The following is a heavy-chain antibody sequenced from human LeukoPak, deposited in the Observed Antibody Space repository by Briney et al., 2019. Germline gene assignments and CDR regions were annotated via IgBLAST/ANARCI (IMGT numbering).Heavy chain of an antibody. CDR1: GFTFSSYA. CDR2: ISYDGSNK. Sequence: PGGSLRLSCAASGFTFSSYAMHWVRQAPGKGLEWVAVISYDGSNKYYADSVKGRFTISRDNSKSTLYLQMNSLRAEDTAVYYCARDREAYCGGDCYSDYWGQGTLVTVSS. J-gene: IGHJ4*02. V-gene: IGHV3-30-3*01. CDR3: ARDREAYCGGDCYSDY. D-gene: IGHD2-21*02.